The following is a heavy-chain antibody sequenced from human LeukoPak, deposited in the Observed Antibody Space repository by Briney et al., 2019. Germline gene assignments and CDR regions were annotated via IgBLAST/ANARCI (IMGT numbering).Heavy chain of an antibody. V-gene: IGHV2-5*02. CDR1: GSSLSTSGVG. Sequence: SGPALVKPTQPLTLTCTFSGSSLSTSGVGVGWIRQPPGKALEWLALIYWDDDKRYSPSLKSRLPITKDTSQNQVVLTMTNMNPVDAATYYCAHRPPVNPHHGYDAFDIWGQGTMVTVSS. CDR2: IYWDDDK. CDR3: AHRPPVNPHHGYDAFDI. J-gene: IGHJ3*02. D-gene: IGHD1-14*01.